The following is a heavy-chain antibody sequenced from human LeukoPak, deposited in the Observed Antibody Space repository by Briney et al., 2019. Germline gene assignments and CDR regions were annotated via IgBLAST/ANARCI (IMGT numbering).Heavy chain of an antibody. CDR2: ISKSGDSI. J-gene: IGHJ4*02. CDR1: GFIFSDYY. V-gene: IGHV3-11*01. Sequence: GGSLRLSCAASGFIFSDYYMSWFRQAPGKGLEWVSYISKSGDSIYYADSVKGRFTISRDNAKNSLYLQMNSLRGEDTAVYYCAGGGYRSGWYSSPDYWGQGTLVTVSS. D-gene: IGHD6-19*01. CDR3: AGGGYRSGWYSSPDY.